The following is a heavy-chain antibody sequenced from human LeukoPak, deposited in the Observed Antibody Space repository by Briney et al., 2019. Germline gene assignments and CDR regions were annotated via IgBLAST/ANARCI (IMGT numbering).Heavy chain of an antibody. J-gene: IGHJ6*04. CDR1: GYTFTSYY. CDR2: INPSGGST. V-gene: IGHV1-46*01. Sequence: SVKVSCKASGYTFTSYYMHWVRQAPGQGLEWMGIINPSGGSTKYAQKFQGRVTMTRDTSTSTVYMELRSLRSEDTAVYYCARVSLEDGILEYYYDGMDVRGEGTTFTVSS. D-gene: IGHD3-16*01. CDR3: ARVSLEDGILEYYYDGMDV.